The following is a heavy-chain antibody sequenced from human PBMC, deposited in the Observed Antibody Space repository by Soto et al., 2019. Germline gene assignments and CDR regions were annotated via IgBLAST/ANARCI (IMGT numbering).Heavy chain of an antibody. CDR3: ARFGLVGGYYYDSSGQEFDY. J-gene: IGHJ4*02. D-gene: IGHD3-22*01. CDR1: GYTFTSYG. V-gene: IGHV1-18*01. Sequence: ASVKVSSTASGYTFTSYGIIWVRQAPGQGLEWMGWISAYNGNTNYAQKLQGRVTMTTDTSTSTAYMELRSMRSDDTAVYYCARFGLVGGYYYDSSGQEFDYWGQGTLVTVSS. CDR2: ISAYNGNT.